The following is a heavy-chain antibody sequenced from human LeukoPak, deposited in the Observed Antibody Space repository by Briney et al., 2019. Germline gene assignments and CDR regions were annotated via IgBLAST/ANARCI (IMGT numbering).Heavy chain of an antibody. CDR3: AAKTHVAYYDILTGFFDY. V-gene: IGHV4-30-4*01. CDR2: IYYSGST. D-gene: IGHD3-9*01. CDR1: GGSISSGDYY. J-gene: IGHJ4*02. Sequence: PSQTLSLTCTVSGGSISSGDYYWSWIRQPPGKGLEWIGYIYYSGSTYYNPSLKSRVTISVDTSKNQFSLKLSSVTAADTAVYYCAAKTHVAYYDILTGFFDYWGQGTLVTVSS.